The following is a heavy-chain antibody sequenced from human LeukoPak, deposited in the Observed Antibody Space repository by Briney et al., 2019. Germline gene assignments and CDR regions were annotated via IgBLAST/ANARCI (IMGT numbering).Heavy chain of an antibody. CDR3: ARDPYSGSWPFAEYFQH. CDR2: INAGNGNT. J-gene: IGHJ1*01. Sequence: ASVKVSCKASGYTFTSYAMHWVRQAPGQRLEWMGWINAGNGNTKYSQKFQGRVTITRDTSASTAYMELSSLRSEDTAVYYCARDPYSGSWPFAEYFQHWGQGTLVTVSS. D-gene: IGHD6-13*01. V-gene: IGHV1-3*01. CDR1: GYTFTSYA.